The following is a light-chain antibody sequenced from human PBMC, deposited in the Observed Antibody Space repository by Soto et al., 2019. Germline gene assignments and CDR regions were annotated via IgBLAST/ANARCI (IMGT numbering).Light chain of an antibody. CDR1: QSIDSW. V-gene: IGKV1-5*03. CDR2: KAS. J-gene: IGKJ1*01. Sequence: DIQMTQSPSTMSASVGDRVTITCRASQSIDSWLAWYQQKPGKAPKFLMYKASNLESGVPSRFSGSGSETEFTITISSLQPDDVATYYCQHYKSYPWTFGQGTKVEFK. CDR3: QHYKSYPWT.